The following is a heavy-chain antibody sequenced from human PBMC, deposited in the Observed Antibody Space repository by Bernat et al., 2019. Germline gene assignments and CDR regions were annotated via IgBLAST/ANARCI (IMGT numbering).Heavy chain of an antibody. Sequence: PPGRSMRLYFSSSFFPFLLSSLPFFLPSPFPCLSFFSFLWYDGSNKYYADSVKGRFTISRDNSKNTLYLQMNSLRAEDTAVYYCARETYSSSWHYYYYYGMDVWGQGTTVTVSS. V-gene: IGHV3-33*01. D-gene: IGHD6-13*01. CDR1: FFPFLLSS. CDR2: LWYDGSNK. CDR3: ARETYSSSWHYYYYYGMDV. J-gene: IGHJ6*02.